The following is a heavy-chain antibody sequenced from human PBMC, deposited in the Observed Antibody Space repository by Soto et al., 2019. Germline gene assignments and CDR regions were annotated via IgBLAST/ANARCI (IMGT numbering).Heavy chain of an antibody. J-gene: IGHJ4*02. CDR1: GFTFSSYS. CDR3: ARVPIAVAAFDY. V-gene: IGHV3-21*01. D-gene: IGHD6-19*01. CDR2: ISSSSSYI. Sequence: GGSLRLSCAASGFTFSSYSMNWVRQAPGKGLEWVSSISSSSSYIYYADSVKGRFTISRDNAKNSLYLQMNSLRAEDTAVYYCARVPIAVAAFDYWGQGTLVTVSS.